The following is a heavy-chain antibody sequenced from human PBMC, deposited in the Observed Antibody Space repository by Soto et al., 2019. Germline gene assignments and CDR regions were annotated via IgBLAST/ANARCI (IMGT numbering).Heavy chain of an antibody. D-gene: IGHD1-26*01. CDR2: IWYDGSNK. CDR3: ARDRGSYYYYYGMDV. CDR1: GFTFSSYG. V-gene: IGHV3-33*01. J-gene: IGHJ6*02. Sequence: QVQLVESGGGVVQPGRSLRLSCAASGFTFSSYGMHWVRQAPGKGLEWVAVIWYDGSNKYYADSVKGRFTISRDNSKNTLYLQMNSLRAEDTAVYYCARDRGSYYYYYGMDVWGQGTTVTVSS.